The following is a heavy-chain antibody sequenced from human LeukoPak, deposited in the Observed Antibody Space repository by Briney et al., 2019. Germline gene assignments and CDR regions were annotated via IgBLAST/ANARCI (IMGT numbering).Heavy chain of an antibody. V-gene: IGHV4-61*02. Sequence: PSQTLSLTCTVSGGSISSGSYYWSWIRQPAGKGLEWIGRIYTSGSTNYNPSLKSRVTISVDTSKNQFSLKLSSVTAADTAVYYCARFQVPAAIFDYWGQGTLVTVSS. CDR2: IYTSGST. CDR1: GGSISSGSYY. CDR3: ARFQVPAAIFDY. J-gene: IGHJ4*02. D-gene: IGHD2-2*02.